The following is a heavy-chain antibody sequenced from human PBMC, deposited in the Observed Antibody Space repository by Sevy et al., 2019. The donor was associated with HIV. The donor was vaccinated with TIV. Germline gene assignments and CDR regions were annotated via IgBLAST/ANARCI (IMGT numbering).Heavy chain of an antibody. CDR3: AKDLLPGYCTNGVCDGGMDV. CDR1: GFTFDDYA. J-gene: IGHJ6*02. V-gene: IGHV3-9*01. CDR2: ISWNSGSI. D-gene: IGHD2-8*01. Sequence: GGSLRLSCAASGFTFDDYAMHWVRQAPGKGLEWVSGISWNSGSIGYADSVKGRFTISRDNAKNSLYLQMNSLGAEDTALYYCAKDLLPGYCTNGVCDGGMDVWGQGTTVTVSS.